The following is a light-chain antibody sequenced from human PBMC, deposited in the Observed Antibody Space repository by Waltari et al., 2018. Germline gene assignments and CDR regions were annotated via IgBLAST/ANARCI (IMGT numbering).Light chain of an antibody. CDR3: QQYYVWPPIT. CDR1: QSVRTN. Sequence: VLLTQSPASLSVSPGVTVILPCRASQSVRTNLVCYQQKAGQAPRTLIYGASTRASGVPSRFSGSGSETDFTLIISSLQSEDAAVYFCQQYYVWPPITFGGGTKLEI. J-gene: IGKJ4*01. CDR2: GAS. V-gene: IGKV3-15*01.